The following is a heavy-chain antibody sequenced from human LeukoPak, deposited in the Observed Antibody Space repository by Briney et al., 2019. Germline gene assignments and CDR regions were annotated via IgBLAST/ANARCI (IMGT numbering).Heavy chain of an antibody. CDR1: GLRPSSFG. J-gene: IGHJ5*02. Sequence: SVNVSCKASGLRPSSFGISWVRQAPGQGLEWMGWINTYFGVTHYAEKLEDRVTMTIDTSTTTVYMELRSLRYDDTAVYYCARDSDYSGNGNGDWFDPWGQGTVVTVSS. D-gene: IGHD4-11*01. CDR2: INTYFGVT. V-gene: IGHV1-18*04. CDR3: ARDSDYSGNGNGDWFDP.